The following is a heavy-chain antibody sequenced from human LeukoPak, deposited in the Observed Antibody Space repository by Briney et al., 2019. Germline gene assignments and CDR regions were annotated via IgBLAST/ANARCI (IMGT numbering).Heavy chain of an antibody. Sequence: ASVKVSCKASGYTFTSYYMHWVRQAPGQGLEWIGIINPSGGSTSYAQKFQGRVTMTRDTSTSTVYMELSSLRSEDTAVYYCARDREYSGSNSYGMDVWGQGTTVTVSS. J-gene: IGHJ6*02. D-gene: IGHD1-26*01. CDR3: ARDREYSGSNSYGMDV. CDR1: GYTFTSYY. CDR2: INPSGGST. V-gene: IGHV1-46*01.